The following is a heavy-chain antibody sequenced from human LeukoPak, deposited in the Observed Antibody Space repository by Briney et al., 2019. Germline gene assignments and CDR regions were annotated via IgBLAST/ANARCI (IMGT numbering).Heavy chain of an antibody. Sequence: SETLSLTCTASGGSISGYYWSWVRQPAGKGLEWIGRIYTSGSTNYNPSLKGRVTMSVDTSKNQFSLQLSSVTAADTAVYYCARTSPRHGGSDLWGQGTMVSVSS. D-gene: IGHD2-15*01. V-gene: IGHV4-4*07. J-gene: IGHJ3*01. CDR3: ARTSPRHGGSDL. CDR2: IYTSGST. CDR1: GGSISGYY.